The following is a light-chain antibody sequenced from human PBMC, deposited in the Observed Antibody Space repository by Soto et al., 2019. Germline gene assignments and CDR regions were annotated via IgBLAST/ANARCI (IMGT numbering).Light chain of an antibody. J-gene: IGLJ2*01. CDR3: ASWDDRLGAVI. Sequence: QSVLTQPPSVSGAPGQRVTISCTGSTSNIGTGYDVHWYQQLPGTAPKLLIYGNSKRPSGVPDRISGSKFGTAASLAISGLRSEDEAVYYCASWDDRLGAVIFGGGTKLTVL. CDR1: TSNIGTGYD. CDR2: GNS. V-gene: IGLV1-40*01.